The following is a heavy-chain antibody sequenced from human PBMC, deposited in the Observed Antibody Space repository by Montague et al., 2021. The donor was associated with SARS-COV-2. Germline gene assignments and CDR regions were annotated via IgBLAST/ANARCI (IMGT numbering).Heavy chain of an antibody. D-gene: IGHD6-13*01. CDR3: ARKEIKYRSIGFTGGNWIDP. CDR2: IYYSGST. Sequence: SETLSLTCTVSGGSISSSSYYWGWIRQPPGKGLEWIGSIYYSGSTYYXPPLKSRVTISVDTSKNQFSLKLSSVTAADTAVYYCARKEIKYRSIGFTGGNWIDPWGQGTTVTVSS. J-gene: IGHJ5*02. V-gene: IGHV4-39*01. CDR1: GGSISSSSYY.